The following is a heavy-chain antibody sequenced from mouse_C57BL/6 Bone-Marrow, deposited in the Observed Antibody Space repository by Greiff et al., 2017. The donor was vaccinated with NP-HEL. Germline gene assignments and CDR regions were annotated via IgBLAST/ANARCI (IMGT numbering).Heavy chain of an antibody. CDR1: GFNIKDDY. Sequence: EVQLQQSGAELVRPGASVKLSCTASGFNIKDDYMHWVKQRPEQGLEWIGWIDPENGDTEYASKFQGKATITADTSSNTAYLPLSSLTSEDTAVYYCTTPRWLLFAYWGQGTRVTVSA. D-gene: IGHD2-3*01. V-gene: IGHV14-4*01. CDR2: IDPENGDT. CDR3: TTPRWLLFAY. J-gene: IGHJ3*01.